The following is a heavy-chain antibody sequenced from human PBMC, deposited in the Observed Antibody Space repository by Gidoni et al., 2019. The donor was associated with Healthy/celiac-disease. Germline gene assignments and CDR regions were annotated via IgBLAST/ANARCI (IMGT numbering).Heavy chain of an antibody. J-gene: IGHJ4*02. CDR2: ISYDGSNK. CDR1: GFTFSSYG. Sequence: VSGFTFSSYGMHWVRQAPGKGLEWVAVISYDGSNKYYADSVKGRFTISRDNSKNKLYLQMNSLRAEDTAVYYCAGETGVAFGGVIVMGGDYWGQGTLVTVSS. V-gene: IGHV3-30*19. CDR3: AGETGVAFGGVIVMGGDY. D-gene: IGHD3-16*02.